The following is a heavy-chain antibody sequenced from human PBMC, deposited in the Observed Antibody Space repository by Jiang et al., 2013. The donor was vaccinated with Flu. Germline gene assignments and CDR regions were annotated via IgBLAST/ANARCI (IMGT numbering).Heavy chain of an antibody. D-gene: IGHD2-2*02. CDR3: AHRRSYWGQVITAIGGFDM. Sequence: KPTQTLTLTCSFSGFSLSASGVGVGWIRQPPGKALEWLGIIYWDDDKDYRPSLKSRLTITKYTSKNQVVLTLTNMDPVDTATYYCAHRRSYWGQVITAIGGFDMWGQGTMVTVSS. J-gene: IGHJ3*02. CDR2: IYWDDDK. V-gene: IGHV2-5*02. CDR1: GFSLSASGVG.